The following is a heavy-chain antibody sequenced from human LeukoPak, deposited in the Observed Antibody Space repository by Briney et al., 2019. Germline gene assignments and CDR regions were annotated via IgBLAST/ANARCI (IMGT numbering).Heavy chain of an antibody. CDR3: AKDDYYDSSGEFDY. Sequence: GGSLRLSCAASGFTFDDYAMHWVRQAPGKGLEWVSGISWNSGSIGYADSVKGRFTISRDNAKNSLYLQMNSLRAEDTALYYCAKDDYYDSSGEFDYWAREPWSPSPQ. CDR2: ISWNSGSI. D-gene: IGHD3-22*01. J-gene: IGHJ4*02. V-gene: IGHV3-9*01. CDR1: GFTFDDYA.